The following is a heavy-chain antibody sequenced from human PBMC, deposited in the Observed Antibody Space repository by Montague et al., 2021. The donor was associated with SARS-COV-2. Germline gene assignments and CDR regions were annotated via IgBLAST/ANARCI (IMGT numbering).Heavy chain of an antibody. J-gene: IGHJ4*02. CDR3: ARHPVGPTRCLFYYFHS. V-gene: IGHV4-39*01. D-gene: IGHD1-26*01. CDR1: GGSISSNSYY. CDR2: IHYSGSP. Sequence: SETLSLTCTVSGGSISSNSYYWVWIRQPPGKRLEWIVSIHYSGSPYYNPSLKNRVTISVDTSKNQFSLMLTSVAAADTAVYYCARHPVGPTRCLFYYFHSWGQGTLVTVSS.